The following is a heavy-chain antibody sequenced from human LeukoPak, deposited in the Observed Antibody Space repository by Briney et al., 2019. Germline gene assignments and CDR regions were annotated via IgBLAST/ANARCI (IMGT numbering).Heavy chain of an antibody. D-gene: IGHD3-10*01. CDR2: ISSSSSTI. J-gene: IGHJ5*02. V-gene: IGHV3-48*04. CDR1: GFTFSSYG. CDR3: ARADVNTYYYGSGNPRPWFDP. Sequence: GGSLRLSCAASGFTFSSYGMHWVRQAPGKGLEWVSYISSSSSTIYYADSVKGRFTISRDNAKNSLYLQMNSLRAEDTAVYYCARADVNTYYYGSGNPRPWFDPWGQGTLVTVSS.